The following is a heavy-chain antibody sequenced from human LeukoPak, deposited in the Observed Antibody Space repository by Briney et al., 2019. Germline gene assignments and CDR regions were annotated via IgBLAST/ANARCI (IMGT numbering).Heavy chain of an antibody. J-gene: IGHJ6*04. CDR2: ISTSGTII. CDR1: GFTFSYYQ. D-gene: IGHD3-9*01. CDR3: TRDYGMVCTGYSCRSYGMDV. V-gene: IGHV3-48*03. Sequence: PGGSLRLSCAASGFTFSYYQMNWVRQAPGKGLEWVSYISTSGTIIYYAGSVKGRFTISRGNAENSLYLQMSSMRAENTAVYYCTRDYGMVCTGYSCRSYGMDVWGKGDSVTVSS.